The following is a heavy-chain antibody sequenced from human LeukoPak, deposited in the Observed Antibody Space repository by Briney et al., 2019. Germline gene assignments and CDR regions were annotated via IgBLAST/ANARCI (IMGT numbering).Heavy chain of an antibody. D-gene: IGHD1-7*01. V-gene: IGHV3-23*01. CDR2: ISGSGGST. J-gene: IGHJ6*03. CDR1: GFTFSSYE. CDR3: AKDRIELIKGYYYYYMDV. Sequence: GGSLRLSCAASGFTFSSYEMHWVRQAPGKGLEWVSAISGSGGSTYYADSVKGRFTISRDNSKNTLYLQMNSLRAEDTAVYYCAKDRIELIKGYYYYYMDVWGKGTTVTVSS.